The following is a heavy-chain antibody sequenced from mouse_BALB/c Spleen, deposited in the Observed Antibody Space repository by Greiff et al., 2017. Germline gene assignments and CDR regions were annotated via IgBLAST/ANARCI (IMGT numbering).Heavy chain of an antibody. CDR1: GFTFSNYW. J-gene: IGHJ2*01. D-gene: IGHD2-4*01. CDR2: IRLKSNNYAT. CDR3: TRRTSTMIADY. Sequence: EVKLVESGGGLVQPGGSMKLSCVASGFTFSNYWMNWVRQSPEKGLEWVAEIRLKSNNYATHYAESVKGRFTISRDDSKSSVYLQMNNLRAEDTGIYYCTRRTSTMIADYWGQGTTLTVSS. V-gene: IGHV6-6*02.